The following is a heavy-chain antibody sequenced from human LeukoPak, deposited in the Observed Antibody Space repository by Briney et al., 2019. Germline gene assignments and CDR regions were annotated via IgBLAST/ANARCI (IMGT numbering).Heavy chain of an antibody. V-gene: IGHV4-38-2*02. CDR3: ARDLEWLGGRFDY. Sequence: SETLSLTCTVSDYSISSGYYWGWIRQPPGKGLEWIGSIYHSGSTYYNPSLKSRVTISVDTSKNQFSLKVSSVTAADTAVYYCARDLEWLGGRFDYWGQGTLVTVSS. D-gene: IGHD6-19*01. CDR2: IYHSGST. J-gene: IGHJ4*02. CDR1: DYSISSGYY.